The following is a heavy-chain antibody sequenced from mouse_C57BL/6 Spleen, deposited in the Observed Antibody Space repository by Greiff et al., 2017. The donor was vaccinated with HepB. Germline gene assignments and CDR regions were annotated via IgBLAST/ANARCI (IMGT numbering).Heavy chain of an antibody. CDR2: ISAGGSYT. D-gene: IGHD2-12*01. CDR3: ARHNSYDGGGYYLYY. Sequence: EVQLVESGGGLVKPGGSLKLSCAASGFTFSSYAMSWVRQTPEKRLEWVATISAGGSYTYYPDNVKGRFTISRDKDKNNLYLQMNNLKSEDTAMYYCARHNSYDGGGYYLYYRGQGTTLTVSS. V-gene: IGHV5-4*01. CDR1: GFTFSSYA. J-gene: IGHJ2*01.